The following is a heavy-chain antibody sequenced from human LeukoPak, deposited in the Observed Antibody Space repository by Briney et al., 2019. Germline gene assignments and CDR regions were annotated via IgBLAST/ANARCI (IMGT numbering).Heavy chain of an antibody. D-gene: IGHD6-19*01. CDR3: AKGPLAVAGTPFDY. J-gene: IGHJ4*02. CDR1: GFTFSSYG. CDR2: IRYDGSNK. V-gene: IGHV3-30*02. Sequence: PGGSLRLSCAASGFTFSSYGMHWVRQAPGKGLEWVAFIRYDGSNKYYADSVKGRFTISRDNSKNTLYLQMNSLRAEDTAVYYCAKGPLAVAGTPFDYWGQGTLVTVSS.